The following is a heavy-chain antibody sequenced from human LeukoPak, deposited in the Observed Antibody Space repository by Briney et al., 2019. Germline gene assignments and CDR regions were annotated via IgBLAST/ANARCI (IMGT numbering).Heavy chain of an antibody. J-gene: IGHJ5*02. CDR1: EYTFTNYD. Sequence: ASVKVSCKASEYTFTNYDINWVRQATGQGLEWMGWINPNSGNTGYTQKFQGRVTMTRNTSLGTAYMELTSLKSEDTAVYYCARSLGTYWGKDFLNWFDPWGQGTLVTVSS. V-gene: IGHV1-8*01. CDR3: ARSLGTYWGKDFLNWFDP. CDR2: INPNSGNT. D-gene: IGHD3-16*01.